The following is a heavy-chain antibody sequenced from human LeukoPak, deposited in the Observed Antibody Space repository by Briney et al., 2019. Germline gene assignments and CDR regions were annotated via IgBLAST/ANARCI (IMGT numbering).Heavy chain of an antibody. CDR1: GFTFSSCA. CDR3: SKTSGGNY. J-gene: IGHJ4*02. D-gene: IGHD4-23*01. V-gene: IGHV3-23*01. CDR2: ISGDGGNT. Sequence: PGGSLRLSCAASGFTFSSCATSWVRQAPGKGLEWVSTISGDGGNTYFADSVKGRFTISRDNSRDTLYLQMNSLRAEDTAVYYCSKTSGGNYWGQGTLVTVSS.